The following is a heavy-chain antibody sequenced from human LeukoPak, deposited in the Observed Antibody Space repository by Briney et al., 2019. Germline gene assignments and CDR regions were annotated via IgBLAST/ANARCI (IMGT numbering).Heavy chain of an antibody. Sequence: GASLKIFSVAFGFTFGHYGMTWFGQAPGKGLQGVSGTGGDGVATHYAASVEGRFTISRDNSKNTLYLRTNSLAAEDTAVYYCAKDAIAGNSMCDYFDYLGEGTLVTVSS. J-gene: IGHJ4*02. CDR1: GFTFGHYG. CDR2: TGGDGVAT. CDR3: AKDAIAGNSMCDYFDY. V-gene: IGHV3-23*01. D-gene: IGHD1-7*01.